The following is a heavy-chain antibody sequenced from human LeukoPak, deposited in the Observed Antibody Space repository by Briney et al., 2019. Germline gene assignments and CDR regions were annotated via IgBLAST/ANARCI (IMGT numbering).Heavy chain of an antibody. D-gene: IGHD6-6*01. Sequence: GGSLRLSCAASGFTVSSNYLSWVRQAPGKGLEWVSVIYSGGSTYYADSVKGRFTISRDNSKNTLYLQMNSLRAEDTAVYYCARGFAQLVSPMSGYYYYMDVWGKGTTVTVSS. CDR1: GFTVSSNY. V-gene: IGHV3-53*01. CDR3: ARGFAQLVSPMSGYYYYMDV. CDR2: IYSGGST. J-gene: IGHJ6*03.